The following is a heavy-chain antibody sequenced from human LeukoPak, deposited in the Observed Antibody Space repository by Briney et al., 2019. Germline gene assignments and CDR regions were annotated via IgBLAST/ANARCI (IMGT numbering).Heavy chain of an antibody. Sequence: ASVKVSCKASGYTFTGYYMHWVRQAPGQGLEWMGGINPNSGGTNYAQKFQGRVTMTRDRSISTAYMEVSRLRSDDTAVYYCARGGITVAGTGIFDYWGQGTLVAVSS. CDR1: GYTFTGYY. V-gene: IGHV1-2*02. CDR2: INPNSGGT. D-gene: IGHD6-19*01. CDR3: ARGGITVAGTGIFDY. J-gene: IGHJ4*02.